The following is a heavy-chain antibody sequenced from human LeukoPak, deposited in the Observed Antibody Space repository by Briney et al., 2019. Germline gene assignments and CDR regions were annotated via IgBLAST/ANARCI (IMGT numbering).Heavy chain of an antibody. CDR3: TKGGWGTVLDY. D-gene: IGHD3-10*01. CDR2: ISGTGDTT. V-gene: IGHV3-23*01. CDR1: GFTFRNYA. J-gene: IGHJ4*02. Sequence: PGGSLRLSCAASGFTFRNYAMSWIRQAPGEGLEWVSTISGTGDTTYYADSLKGRLTISRDNSKNTLYLQMSSLRADDTAVYYCTKGGWGTVLDYWGQGTLVTVSS.